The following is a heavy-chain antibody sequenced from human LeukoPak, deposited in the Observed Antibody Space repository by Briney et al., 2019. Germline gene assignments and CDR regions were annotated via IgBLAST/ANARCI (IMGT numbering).Heavy chain of an antibody. CDR3: ARDGGS. D-gene: IGHD1-26*01. Sequence: GGSLRLSCAVSGFTFSSYWMGWVRQAPGKGLAWVGRTRNKAKSYTTEYAASVKGRFTISRDDSKNSLYLQMNSLRVEDTAMYYCARDGGSWGQGTLVTVSS. CDR1: GFTFSSYW. J-gene: IGHJ4*02. V-gene: IGHV3-72*01. CDR2: TRNKAKSYTT.